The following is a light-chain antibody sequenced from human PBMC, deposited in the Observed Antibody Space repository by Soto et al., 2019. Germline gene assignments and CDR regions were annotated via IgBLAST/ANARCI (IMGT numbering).Light chain of an antibody. J-gene: IGKJ5*01. CDR2: GAS. CDR1: QSVSSSY. V-gene: IGKV3-20*01. CDR3: QQYGRSVTIT. Sequence: EIVLTQSPGTLSLSPGERVTLSCRASQSVSSSYLAWYQQKPGQAPRLLFYGASSRATGIPDRFSGSGSGTDFTLTISRLEPEDLAVYFCQQYGRSVTITFGQGTRLEIK.